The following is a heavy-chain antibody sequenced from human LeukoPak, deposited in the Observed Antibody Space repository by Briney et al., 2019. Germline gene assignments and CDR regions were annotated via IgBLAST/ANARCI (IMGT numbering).Heavy chain of an antibody. CDR3: ASIDYIWGSYRYPGLASADYYYYYMDV. V-gene: IGHV4-39*01. Sequence: PSETLFLACTVSGVSISSSSYYWGWIRQPRGKGLEWIGSIYCSGSTYYNPSLKSRVTISVDTSKNQFSLKLSSVTAADTAVYYCASIDYIWGSYRYPGLASADYYYYYMDVWGKGTTVTVSS. D-gene: IGHD3-16*02. CDR2: IYCSGST. J-gene: IGHJ6*03. CDR1: GVSISSSSYY.